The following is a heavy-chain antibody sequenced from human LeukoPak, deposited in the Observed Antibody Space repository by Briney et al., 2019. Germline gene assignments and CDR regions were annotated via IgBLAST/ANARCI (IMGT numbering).Heavy chain of an antibody. CDR3: ARDPIYCSGGSCQNNWFDP. V-gene: IGHV3-21*01. CDR1: GFTFSSSA. J-gene: IGHJ5*02. Sequence: GGSLRLSCAASGFTFSSSAMNWVRQAPGKGLEWVSSISGSSSYIYYADSVKGRFTISRDNAKNSLYLQMNSLGAEDTAVYYCARDPIYCSGGSCQNNWFDPWGQGTLVTVSS. CDR2: ISGSSSYI. D-gene: IGHD2-15*01.